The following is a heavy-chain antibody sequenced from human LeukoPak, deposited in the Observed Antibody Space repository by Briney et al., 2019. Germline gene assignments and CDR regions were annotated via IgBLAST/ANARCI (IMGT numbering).Heavy chain of an antibody. J-gene: IGHJ5*02. Sequence: ASVKVSCKASGYTFTSYGISWVRQAPGQGLEWMGWISAYNGNTNYAQKFQGRVTMTRDTSISTAYMELSRLRSDDTAVYYCARVRVVATIHNWFDPWGQGTLVTVSS. V-gene: IGHV1-18*01. D-gene: IGHD5-12*01. CDR3: ARVRVVATIHNWFDP. CDR1: GYTFTSYG. CDR2: ISAYNGNT.